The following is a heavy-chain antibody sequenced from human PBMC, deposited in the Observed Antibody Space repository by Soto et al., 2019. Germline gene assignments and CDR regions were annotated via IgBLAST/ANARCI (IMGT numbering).Heavy chain of an antibody. CDR1: CGSISSGGYS. CDR2: IYHSGST. J-gene: IGHJ5*02. CDR3: ARVPSP. V-gene: IGHV4-30-2*01. Sequence: SETLSLTCAVSCGSISSGGYSWSWIRQPPGKGLEWIGYIYHSGSTYHNPSLKSRVTISVDRSKNQFSLKLSSVTAADTAVYYCARVPSPWGQGTLVTVSS.